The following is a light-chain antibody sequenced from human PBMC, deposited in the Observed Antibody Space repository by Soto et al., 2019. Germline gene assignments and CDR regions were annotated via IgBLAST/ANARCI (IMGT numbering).Light chain of an antibody. V-gene: IGKV1-39*01. Sequence: DIQMTQSPSSLSASVGDRVTITCRASQGIRNDLSWYQQKPVKAPKLLIYAASSLQSGVPSRFSGSGSGTDFTLTISSLQPEDFATYYCQQSYSTPITFGQGTRLEIK. CDR3: QQSYSTPIT. J-gene: IGKJ5*01. CDR1: QGIRND. CDR2: AAS.